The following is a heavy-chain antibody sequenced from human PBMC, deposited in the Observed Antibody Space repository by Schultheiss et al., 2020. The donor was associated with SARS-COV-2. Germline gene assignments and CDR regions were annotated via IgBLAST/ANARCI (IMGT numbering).Heavy chain of an antibody. CDR1: GFTFSNYA. CDR2: ISYDGSNK. J-gene: IGHJ4*02. Sequence: GGSLRLSCAASGFTFSNYAMHWVRQAPGKGLEWVAVISYDGSNKYYADSVKGRFTISRDNPTNSMDLQMNSLGVEDTAVYYCAGGSGWHIDYWGQGILVTVSS. CDR3: AGGSGWHIDY. V-gene: IGHV3-30*14. D-gene: IGHD6-19*01.